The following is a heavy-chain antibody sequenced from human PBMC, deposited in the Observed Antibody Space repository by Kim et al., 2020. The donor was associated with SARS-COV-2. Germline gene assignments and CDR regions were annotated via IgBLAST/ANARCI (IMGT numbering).Heavy chain of an antibody. CDR2: IYYSGST. D-gene: IGHD3-16*01. CDR3: ARISADSTQGGNWFDP. J-gene: IGHJ5*02. Sequence: SETLSLTCTVSGGSISSYYWSWIRQPPGKGLEWIGYIYYSGSTNYNPSLKSRVTISVDTSKNQFSLKLSSVTAADTAVYYCARISADSTQGGNWFDPWGQGTLVTVSS. CDR1: GGSISSYY. V-gene: IGHV4-59*13.